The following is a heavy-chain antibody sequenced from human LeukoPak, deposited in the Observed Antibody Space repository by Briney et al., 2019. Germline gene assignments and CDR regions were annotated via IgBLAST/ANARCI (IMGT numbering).Heavy chain of an antibody. J-gene: IGHJ2*01. Sequence: PGGSLRLSCAASGFTFSSYAMSWVRQAPGKGLEWVSAISGSGGSTYYADSVKGRFTISRDNSKNTLYLQMNSLRVEDTAVYYCARDGGAGWYFDLWGRGTLVTVSS. CDR3: ARDGGAGWYFDL. D-gene: IGHD3-16*01. V-gene: IGHV3-23*01. CDR1: GFTFSSYA. CDR2: ISGSGGST.